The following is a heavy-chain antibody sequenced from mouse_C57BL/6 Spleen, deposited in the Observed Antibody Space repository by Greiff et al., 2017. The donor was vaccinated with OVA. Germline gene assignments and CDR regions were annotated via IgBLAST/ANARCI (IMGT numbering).Heavy chain of an antibody. J-gene: IGHJ2*01. Sequence: VKLQESGAELVKPGASVKISCKASGYAFSSYWMNWVKQRPGKGLEWIGQIYPGDGDTNYNGKFKGKATLTADKSSSTAYMQLSSLTSEDSAVYFCARWGGYYAGFDYWGQGTTLTVSS. CDR3: ARWGGYYAGFDY. CDR2: IYPGDGDT. CDR1: GYAFSSYW. V-gene: IGHV1-80*01. D-gene: IGHD2-3*01.